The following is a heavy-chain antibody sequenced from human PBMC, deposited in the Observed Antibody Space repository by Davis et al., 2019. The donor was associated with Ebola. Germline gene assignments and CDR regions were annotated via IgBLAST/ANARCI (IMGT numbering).Heavy chain of an antibody. D-gene: IGHD3-22*01. CDR1: GFTFSSYS. CDR3: ARDYYDSSGYLYNFDS. J-gene: IGHJ4*02. CDR2: INHSGST. Sequence: ESLKISCAASGFTFSSYSMNWIRQPPGKGLEWIGEINHSGSTNYNPSLKSRVTISVDTSKNQFSLKLSSVTAADTAVYYCARDYYDSSGYLYNFDSWGQGTLVTVSS. V-gene: IGHV4-34*01.